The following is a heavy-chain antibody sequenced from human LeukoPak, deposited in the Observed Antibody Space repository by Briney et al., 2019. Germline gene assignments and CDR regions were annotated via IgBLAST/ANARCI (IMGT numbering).Heavy chain of an antibody. CDR3: ARGIVRGVSAPDI. CDR1: GGSISIYR. CDR2: IDTSGNT. D-gene: IGHD3-10*01. J-gene: IGHJ3*02. Sequence: SETLSLTCTLSGGSISIYRWSWIRQPAGKGLEWMGRIDTSGNTNYNPSLNGRVTMSVDTSKTQFYLNLRSVTAADTAIYYCARGIVRGVSAPDIWGQGTMVTVSS. V-gene: IGHV4-4*07.